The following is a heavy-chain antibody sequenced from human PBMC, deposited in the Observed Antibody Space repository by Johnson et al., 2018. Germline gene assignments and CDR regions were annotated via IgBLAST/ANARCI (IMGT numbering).Heavy chain of an antibody. CDR2: IKKDGSEK. J-gene: IGHJ1*01. CDR1: GFTFSNYW. D-gene: IGHD1-26*01. Sequence: VQLVQSGGGLVQPGGSLRLSCAASGFTFSNYWMFWVRQAPGKGLEWVATIKKDGSEKFYVDSVKGRFTMSRDNAKNSLYLQMNSLRDEDTAVYYCVGGVGWILQHWGQGTLVSVSS. CDR3: VGGVGWILQH. V-gene: IGHV3-7*01.